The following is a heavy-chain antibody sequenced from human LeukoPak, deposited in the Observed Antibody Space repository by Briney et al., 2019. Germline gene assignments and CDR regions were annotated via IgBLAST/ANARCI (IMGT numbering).Heavy chain of an antibody. CDR2: IYYSGST. D-gene: IGHD3-10*01. V-gene: IGHV4-59*01. Sequence: PSETLSLTCTVSGGSISSYYWSWIRQPPGKGLEWIGYIYYSGSTNYNPSLKSRVTISVDTSKNQFSLKLSSVTAADTAVYYCARDPPELAAFDIWGQGTMVTVSS. J-gene: IGHJ3*02. CDR3: ARDPPELAAFDI. CDR1: GGSISSYY.